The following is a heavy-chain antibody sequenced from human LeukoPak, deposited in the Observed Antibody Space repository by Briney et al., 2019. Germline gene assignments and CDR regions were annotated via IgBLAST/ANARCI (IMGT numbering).Heavy chain of an antibody. CDR1: GFTVSTNF. Sequence: GGSLRLSCAASGFTVSTNFMSWVRQAPGKGLDWVSLIYSGGSTYYADSVKGRFTISRDNSKNTLYLQMNSLRAEDTAVYYCAKDLVVRGVTDYFDYWGQGTLVTVSS. CDR3: AKDLVVRGVTDYFDY. V-gene: IGHV3-66*01. CDR2: IYSGGST. J-gene: IGHJ4*02. D-gene: IGHD3-10*01.